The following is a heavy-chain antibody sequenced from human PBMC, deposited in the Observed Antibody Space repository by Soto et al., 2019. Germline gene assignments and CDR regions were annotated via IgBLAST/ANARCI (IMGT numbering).Heavy chain of an antibody. J-gene: IGHJ4*02. V-gene: IGHV4-59*01. CDR1: GGSISSYY. CDR3: ARSRQVTTVPFDY. CDR2: IYYSGST. D-gene: IGHD4-17*01. Sequence: SETLSLTCTVSGGSISSYYWSWIRQPPGKGLEWIGYIYYSGSTNYNPSLKSRVTISVDTSKNQFSLKLSSVTAADTAVYYCARSRQVTTVPFDYWGQGTLVTVSS.